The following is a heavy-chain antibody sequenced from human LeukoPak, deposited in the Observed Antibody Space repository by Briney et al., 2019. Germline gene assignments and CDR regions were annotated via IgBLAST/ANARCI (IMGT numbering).Heavy chain of an antibody. V-gene: IGHV1-8*01. D-gene: IGHD3-22*01. CDR3: ARRERDYYDSSGS. CDR1: GYTFTSYD. Sequence: ASVKVSCKASGYTFTSYDINWVRQATGQGLEWMGWMNPNSGNTGYAQKFQGRVTMTRNTSISTAYMGLSSLRSEDTAVYYCARRERDYYDSSGSWGQGTLVTVSS. CDR2: MNPNSGNT. J-gene: IGHJ4*02.